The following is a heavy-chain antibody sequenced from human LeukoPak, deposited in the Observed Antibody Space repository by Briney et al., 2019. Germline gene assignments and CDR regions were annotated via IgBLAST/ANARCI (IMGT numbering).Heavy chain of an antibody. V-gene: IGHV3-64*01. J-gene: IGHJ4*02. Sequence: GGSLRLSCAASGFTFSDYSMHWVRQAPGKGLEDVSAITSNGDRTYFANSVKGRFTISRVNSRNTLYLQMGSLSAEDMAVYYCARRGGNQVPFDYWGQGTLSPSRQ. CDR1: GFTFSDYS. D-gene: IGHD1-14*01. CDR3: ARRGGNQVPFDY. CDR2: ITSNGDRT.